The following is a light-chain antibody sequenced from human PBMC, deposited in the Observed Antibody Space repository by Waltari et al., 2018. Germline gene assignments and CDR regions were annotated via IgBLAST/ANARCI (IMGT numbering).Light chain of an antibody. V-gene: IGLV2-14*01. J-gene: IGLJ3*02. Sequence: QSALTQPASVSGSPGQSITISCTGTSSDVGGYNSVSWYQQHPGKAPKLMIYYVTKRPSGVSNRFSGSKSGNTASLTISGLQAEDEADYYCNSYTSSSTLWVFGGGTKLTVL. CDR2: YVT. CDR1: SSDVGGYNS. CDR3: NSYTSSSTLWV.